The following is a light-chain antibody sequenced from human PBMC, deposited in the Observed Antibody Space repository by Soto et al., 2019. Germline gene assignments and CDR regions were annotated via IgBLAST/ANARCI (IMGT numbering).Light chain of an antibody. J-gene: IGKJ4*01. CDR1: QSVLYSSDNKNY. CDR2: WTS. CDR3: QQNYRIPLT. V-gene: IGKV4-1*01. Sequence: DIVMTQSPDSLAVSLGERATINCKSSQSVLYSSDNKNYLAWYQQKPGQPPKLLIYWTSTRESGVPDRFSGAGSGTDFTLTISILQAEDVAVYYCQQNYRIPLTFGGGTKVEIK.